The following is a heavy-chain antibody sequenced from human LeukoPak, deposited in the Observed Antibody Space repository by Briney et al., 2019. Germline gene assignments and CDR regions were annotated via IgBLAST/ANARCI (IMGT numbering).Heavy chain of an antibody. CDR3: ARVPPWYNWNCLDY. CDR2: IFHTGST. J-gene: IGHJ4*02. V-gene: IGHV4-31*03. D-gene: IGHD1-7*01. CDR1: GDSISSGGHY. Sequence: SETLSLTCTVSGDSISSGGHYWSWIRQLPGKGLEWIGYIFHTGSTYYNPSLMSRVIISVDTSKNQFSLKLSSVTAADTAVYYCARVPPWYNWNCLDYWGQGTLVTVSS.